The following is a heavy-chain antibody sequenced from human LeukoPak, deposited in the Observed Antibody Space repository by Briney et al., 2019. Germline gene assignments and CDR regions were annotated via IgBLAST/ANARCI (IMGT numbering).Heavy chain of an antibody. CDR1: GFTFSSYG. CDR2: VSYDGSND. Sequence: PGGSLRLSCAASGFTFSSYGMHWVRQAPGKGLEWVALVSYDGSNDYYADSVKGRFTISRDNSKNTLYLQMNSLRTEDTAVYYCAKDLTRCEIGLEVSGSVAWGQGNLVTVSS. V-gene: IGHV3-30*18. CDR3: AKDLTRCEIGLEVSGSVA. J-gene: IGHJ5*02. D-gene: IGHD2-21*01.